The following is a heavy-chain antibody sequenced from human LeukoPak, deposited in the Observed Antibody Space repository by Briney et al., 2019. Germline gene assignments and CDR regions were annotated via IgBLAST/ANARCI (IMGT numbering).Heavy chain of an antibody. D-gene: IGHD4-17*01. Sequence: SVKVSCKASGGTFSSYAISWVRQAPGQGLEWMGGIIPIFGTANYAQKFQGRVTITTDESTSTAYMELGSLRSEDTAVYYCARGGGYGDLAFDPWGQGTLVTVSS. J-gene: IGHJ5*02. CDR3: ARGGGYGDLAFDP. CDR2: IIPIFGTA. V-gene: IGHV1-69*05. CDR1: GGTFSSYA.